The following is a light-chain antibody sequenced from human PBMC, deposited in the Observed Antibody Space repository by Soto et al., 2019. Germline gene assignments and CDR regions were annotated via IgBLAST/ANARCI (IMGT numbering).Light chain of an antibody. J-gene: IGKJ1*01. V-gene: IGKV1-5*03. Sequence: DIQMTQSTSTLSASVGDRVTITCRASQSISNWLAWYQQKPGKAPKLLIYKASSLESGVPSRFSGSGSGTESTLTISSLQPDDFAPYYCQQYNIYCTFGQGTKVEI. CDR3: QQYNIYCT. CDR2: KAS. CDR1: QSISNW.